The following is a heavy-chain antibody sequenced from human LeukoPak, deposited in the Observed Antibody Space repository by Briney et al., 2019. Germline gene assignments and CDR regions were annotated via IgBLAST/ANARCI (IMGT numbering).Heavy chain of an antibody. D-gene: IGHD1-26*01. Sequence: ASVKVSCKASGYTFSDYGISWVRQAPGQGLEWMGWISGYNGNTNYAQKLQGRVTMTTDTSTRTAYMELRSLKSDGTAVYYCGRSREGLYSGSSLDYWGQGTLVTVSS. CDR2: ISGYNGNT. CDR1: GYTFSDYG. CDR3: GRSREGLYSGSSLDY. J-gene: IGHJ4*02. V-gene: IGHV1-18*01.